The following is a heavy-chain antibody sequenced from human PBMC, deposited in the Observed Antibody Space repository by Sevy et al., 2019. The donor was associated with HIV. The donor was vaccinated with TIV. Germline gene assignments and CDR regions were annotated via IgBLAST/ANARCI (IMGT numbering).Heavy chain of an antibody. CDR3: AKLRPHYGSGWLRDLDY. CDR2: ISGNGVST. V-gene: IGHV3-23*01. D-gene: IGHD6-19*01. J-gene: IGHJ4*02. CDR1: GFTFDNYA. Sequence: GGSLRLSCAASGFTFDNYAMSWVRQAPGKGLEWVSAISGNGVSTYYAVSLKGRFTIYKDNTKNTLNVQMNSLRAEDTAVYYCAKLRPHYGSGWLRDLDYWGQGTLVTVSS.